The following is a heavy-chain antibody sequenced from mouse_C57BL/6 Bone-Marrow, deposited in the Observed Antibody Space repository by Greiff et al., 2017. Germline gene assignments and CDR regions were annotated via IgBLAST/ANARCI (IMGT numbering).Heavy chain of an antibody. CDR1: EYEFPSHD. D-gene: IGHD1-1*01. Sequence: EVKLVESGGGLVQPGESLKLSCESNEYEFPSHDMSWVRKTPEKRLELVAAINSDGGSTYYPDTMERRFIISRDNTKKTLYLQMSSLRSEDTALYYCARGHYYGSSSYYFDYWGQGTTLTVSS. V-gene: IGHV5-2*03. J-gene: IGHJ2*01. CDR2: INSDGGST. CDR3: ARGHYYGSSSYYFDY.